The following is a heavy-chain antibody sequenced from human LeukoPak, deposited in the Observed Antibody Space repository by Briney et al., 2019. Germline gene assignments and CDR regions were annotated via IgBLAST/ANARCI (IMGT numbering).Heavy chain of an antibody. Sequence: GGSLRLSCAASGFTFNTYAMNWVRQAPGKGLEWVASISGNSGGRDYVDSVRGRFTISRDNAKNSLYLQMNGLGAEDTAFYYCAKDQNLYSGSYYHWYFDLWGRGTLVTVSS. CDR2: ISGNSGGR. V-gene: IGHV3-7*01. CDR1: GFTFNTYA. CDR3: AKDQNLYSGSYYHWYFDL. J-gene: IGHJ2*01. D-gene: IGHD1-26*01.